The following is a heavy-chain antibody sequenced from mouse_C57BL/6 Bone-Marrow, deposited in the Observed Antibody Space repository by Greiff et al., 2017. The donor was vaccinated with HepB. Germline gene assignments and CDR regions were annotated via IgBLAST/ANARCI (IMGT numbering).Heavy chain of an antibody. CDR2: IYPGSGST. V-gene: IGHV1-55*01. CDR1: GYTFTSYW. D-gene: IGHD2-1*01. Sequence: VLLQQSGAELVKPGASVKMSCKASGYTFTSYWITWVKQRPGQGLEWIGDIYPGSGSTNYNEKFKGKATLTVDTSSSTAYMQLSSLTSEDSAVYYCARGKSTPGAMDYWGQGTSVTVSS. CDR3: ARGKSTPGAMDY. J-gene: IGHJ4*01.